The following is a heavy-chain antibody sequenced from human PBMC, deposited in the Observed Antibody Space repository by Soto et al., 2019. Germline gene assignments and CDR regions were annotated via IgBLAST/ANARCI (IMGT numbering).Heavy chain of an antibody. Sequence: SVKVSCKASGYTFTSYGISWVRQAPGQGLEWMGWISAYNGNTNYAQKLQGRVTMTTDTSTSTAYMELRSLRSDDTAVYYCARDQRLGELSLLYFYYYYYGMDVWGQGTTVTAP. D-gene: IGHD3-16*02. CDR1: GYTFTSYG. CDR3: ARDQRLGELSLLYFYYYYYGMDV. J-gene: IGHJ6*02. V-gene: IGHV1-18*01. CDR2: ISAYNGNT.